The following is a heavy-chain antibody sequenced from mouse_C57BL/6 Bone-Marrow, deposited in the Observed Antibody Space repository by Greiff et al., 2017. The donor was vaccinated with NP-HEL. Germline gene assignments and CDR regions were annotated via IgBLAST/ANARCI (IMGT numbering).Heavy chain of an antibody. CDR1: GYTFTSYW. D-gene: IGHD1-1*01. J-gene: IGHJ1*03. CDR3: AIDGSSCWYFDV. Sequence: QVQLQQPGAELVKPGASVKVSCKASGYTFTSYWMHWVKQRPGQGLEWIGRIHPSDSDTNYNQKFKGKATLTVDKSSSTAYMQRSSLTSEDSAVYYCAIDGSSCWYFDVWGTGTTVTVSS. CDR2: IHPSDSDT. V-gene: IGHV1-74*01.